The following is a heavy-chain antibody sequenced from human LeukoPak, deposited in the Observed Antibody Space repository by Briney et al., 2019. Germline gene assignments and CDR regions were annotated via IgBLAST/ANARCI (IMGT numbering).Heavy chain of an antibody. CDR2: ISGSGGST. CDR3: AVARRYYSNYFDY. Sequence: GGSLRLSCAASGFTFSSYAMSWVRQAPGKGLEWVSAISGSGGSTYYADSVKGRFTISRDNSKNTLYLQMNSPRAEDTAVYYCAVARRYYSNYFDYWGQGTLVTVSS. J-gene: IGHJ4*02. V-gene: IGHV3-23*01. CDR1: GFTFSSYA. D-gene: IGHD4-11*01.